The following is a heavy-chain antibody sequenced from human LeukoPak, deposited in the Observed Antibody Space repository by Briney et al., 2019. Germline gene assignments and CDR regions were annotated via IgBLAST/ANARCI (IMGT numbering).Heavy chain of an antibody. D-gene: IGHD6-19*01. CDR2: THYSGST. CDR1: GGSITSYY. Sequence: PSETLSLTCTVSGGSITSYYWSWIRQPPGKGLEWIGYTHYSGSTNYNPSLKSRVTMSVDTSKNQFSLKLSSVTAADTAVYYCARPRYRSEWYYFDCWGQGTLVTVSS. V-gene: IGHV4-59*01. CDR3: ARPRYRSEWYYFDC. J-gene: IGHJ4*02.